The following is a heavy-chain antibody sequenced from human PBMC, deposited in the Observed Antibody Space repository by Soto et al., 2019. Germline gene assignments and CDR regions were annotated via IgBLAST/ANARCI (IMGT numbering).Heavy chain of an antibody. V-gene: IGHV2-5*02. CDR2: IYWADDN. CDR3: AHGSGWLCDL. Sequence: QITLKESGPTLVKPTQTLTLTCTFSGFSLTSNAVGVGWFRQPPGKALEWLALIYWADDNHDSPSLKSRLTFAKDSSKPQVVLIMTNMDPVNIATYYCAHGSGWLCDLWGKGTLVTVSS. D-gene: IGHD6-19*01. CDR1: GFSLTSNAVG. J-gene: IGHJ4*02.